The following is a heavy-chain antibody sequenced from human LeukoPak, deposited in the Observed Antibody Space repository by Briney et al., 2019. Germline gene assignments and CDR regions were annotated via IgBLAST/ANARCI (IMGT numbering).Heavy chain of an antibody. D-gene: IGHD1-14*01. Sequence: SETLSLTCTVSGGSISSFYWSWIRQPPGKELEWIGHIHHSGGTNYNPSLKSRVSISLDISKNQFSLKLNSVTAADTAMYYCASGPEGRDYWGQGTLVTVSS. CDR2: IHHSGGT. V-gene: IGHV4-59*13. CDR3: ASGPEGRDY. J-gene: IGHJ4*02. CDR1: GGSISSFY.